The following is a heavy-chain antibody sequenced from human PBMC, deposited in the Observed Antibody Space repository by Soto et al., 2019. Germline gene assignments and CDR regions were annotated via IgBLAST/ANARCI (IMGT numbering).Heavy chain of an antibody. CDR2: IYYSGST. Sequence: SETLSLTCTVSGGSISSSSYYWGWIRQPPGKGREWIGSIYYSGSTYYNPSLKSRVTISVDTSKNQFSLKLSSVTAADTAVYYCARLGGGNANYRTYYYGMDVWGQGTTVTVSS. D-gene: IGHD1-7*01. J-gene: IGHJ6*02. V-gene: IGHV4-39*01. CDR3: ARLGGGNANYRTYYYGMDV. CDR1: GGSISSSSYY.